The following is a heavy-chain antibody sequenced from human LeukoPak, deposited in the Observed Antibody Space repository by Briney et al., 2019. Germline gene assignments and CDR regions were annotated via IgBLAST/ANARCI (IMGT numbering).Heavy chain of an antibody. V-gene: IGHV5-51*01. CDR3: ARRSVGVTGSGWYWLY. CDR2: IYPGDSAT. CDR1: GYSFTSDW. J-gene: IGHJ4*02. D-gene: IGHD6-19*01. Sequence: GESLKISCKASGYSFTSDWIGWVRQMPGKGLEWMGIIYPGDSATRYSPSFQGQVGSSADKSISTAFLEWSSLKASDTAIYYFARRSVGVTGSGWYWLYWGQGALVTVSS.